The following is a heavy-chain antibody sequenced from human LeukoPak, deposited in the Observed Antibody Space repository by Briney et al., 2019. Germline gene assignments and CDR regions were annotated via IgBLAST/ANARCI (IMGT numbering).Heavy chain of an antibody. CDR1: GFTVSNNY. CDR3: ARDPPAVRTNTYA. D-gene: IGHD4/OR15-4a*01. J-gene: IGHJ5*02. V-gene: IGHV3-66*01. CDR2: IYSGGDT. Sequence: GGSLRLSCAASGFTVSNNYMNWVRQAPGKGLEWVSLIYSGGDTHYADSVKGRFTISRDSSKNTLYLQMNSLRAEDTAVYCCARDPPAVRTNTYAWGQGTLVTVSS.